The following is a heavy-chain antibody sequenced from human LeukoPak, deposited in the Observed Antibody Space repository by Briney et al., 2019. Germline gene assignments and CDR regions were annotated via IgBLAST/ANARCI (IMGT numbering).Heavy chain of an antibody. CDR2: ISAYNGNT. J-gene: IGHJ4*02. CDR3: ARIGAVVRGAQSDY. V-gene: IGHV1-18*04. D-gene: IGHD3-10*01. Sequence: ASVKVSCKASGYTFTDYYMHWVRQAPGQGLEWMGWISAYNGNTNYAQKLQGRVTMTTDASTSTAYMELRSLRSDDTAVYYCARIGAVVRGAQSDYWGQGTLVTVSS. CDR1: GYTFTDYY.